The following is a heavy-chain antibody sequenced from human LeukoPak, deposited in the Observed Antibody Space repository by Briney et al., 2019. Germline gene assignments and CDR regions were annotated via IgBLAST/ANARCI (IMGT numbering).Heavy chain of an antibody. D-gene: IGHD1-1*01. CDR3: ARRHWNDVFYFDY. CDR1: GYSFTSCW. Sequence: GESLKISCKGSGYSFTSCWIGWVRQMPGKGLEWMGIIYPGDSDTRYSPSFQGQVTISADKSISTAYLQWSSLKASDTAMYYCARRHWNDVFYFDYWGQGTLVTVSS. J-gene: IGHJ4*02. V-gene: IGHV5-51*01. CDR2: IYPGDSDT.